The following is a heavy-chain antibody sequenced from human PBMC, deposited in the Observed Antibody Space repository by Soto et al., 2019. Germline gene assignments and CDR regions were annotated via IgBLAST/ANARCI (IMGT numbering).Heavy chain of an antibody. CDR3: AAGYSSSWYLGY. CDR2: ISAYNGNT. J-gene: IGHJ4*02. D-gene: IGHD6-13*01. CDR1: VDTFTTYC. Sequence: RAAVMVYCNTSVDTFTTYCNIWVRQATGQGLEWMGWISAYNGNTNYAQKLQGRVTMTTDTSTSTAYMELRSLRSDDTAVYYCAAGYSSSWYLGYWGQGTLVTVSS. V-gene: IGHV1-18*04.